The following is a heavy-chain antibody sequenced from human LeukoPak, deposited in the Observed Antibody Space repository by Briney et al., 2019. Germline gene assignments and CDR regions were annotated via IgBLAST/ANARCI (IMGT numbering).Heavy chain of an antibody. CDR1: GFTFSSYA. CDR2: ISGSGGST. Sequence: GGSLRLSCAASGFTFSSYAMSWVRQAPGKGLEWVSAISGSGGSTYYADSVKGRFTISRDNSKNTLYLQMNSLRAEDTAVYYCACLVAYGDYAYWGQGTLVTVSS. CDR3: ACLVAYGDYAY. D-gene: IGHD4-17*01. J-gene: IGHJ4*02. V-gene: IGHV3-23*01.